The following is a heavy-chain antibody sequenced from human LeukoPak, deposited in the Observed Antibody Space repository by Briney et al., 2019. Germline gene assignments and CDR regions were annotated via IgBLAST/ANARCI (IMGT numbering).Heavy chain of an antibody. J-gene: IGHJ4*02. CDR1: GGSISSGGYA. D-gene: IGHD2-15*01. CDR2: IYHSGST. V-gene: IGHV4-30-2*01. CDR3: ARATPKYCSGGSCYSFDY. Sequence: PSQTLSLTCAVSGGSISSGGYAWSWIRQPPGKGLEWIGYIYHSGSTYYNPSLKSRVTISVDRSKNQFSLKLSSVTAADTAVYYCARATPKYCSGGSCYSFDYWGQGTLVTVSS.